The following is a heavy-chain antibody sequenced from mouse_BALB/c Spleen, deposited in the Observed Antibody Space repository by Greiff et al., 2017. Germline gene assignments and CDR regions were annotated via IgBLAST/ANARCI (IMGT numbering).Heavy chain of an antibody. CDR1: GFNIKDYY. CDR2: IDPENGDT. V-gene: IGHV14-4*02. J-gene: IGHJ4*01. Sequence: EGQLQQSGAELVRSGASVKLSCTASGFNIKDYYMHWVKQRPEQGLEWIGWIDPENGDTEYAPKFQGKATMTADTSSNTAYLQLSSLTSEDTAVYYCNAYGNYDAMDYWGQGTSVTVSS. CDR3: NAYGNYDAMDY. D-gene: IGHD2-1*01.